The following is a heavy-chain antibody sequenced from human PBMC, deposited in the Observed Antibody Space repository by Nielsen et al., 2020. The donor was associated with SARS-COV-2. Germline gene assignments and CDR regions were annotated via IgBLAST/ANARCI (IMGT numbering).Heavy chain of an antibody. Sequence: GGSLRLSCAASGFTFSDYYMSWIRQAPGKGLEWVSYISSSSSYTNYADSVKGRFTISRDNAKNSLYLQMNSLRAEDTAVYYCASIAVAGTKIDYWGQGTLVTASS. V-gene: IGHV3-11*03. CDR1: GFTFSDYY. J-gene: IGHJ4*02. D-gene: IGHD6-19*01. CDR2: ISSSSSYT. CDR3: ASIAVAGTKIDY.